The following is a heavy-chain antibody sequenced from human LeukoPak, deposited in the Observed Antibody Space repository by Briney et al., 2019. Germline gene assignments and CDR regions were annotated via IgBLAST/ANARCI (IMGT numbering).Heavy chain of an antibody. Sequence: ASVKVSCKASVYTFSGYYMHWVRQAPGQGLESMGCINSNSGARKYARKFQGRVTFSRDKSISTAYLERSSLRSDDTAIYYCARGRGGATTGFDHWGQGTLVTVSS. V-gene: IGHV1-2*02. CDR2: INSNSGAR. CDR3: ARGRGGATTGFDH. J-gene: IGHJ4*02. D-gene: IGHD1-26*01. CDR1: VYTFSGYY.